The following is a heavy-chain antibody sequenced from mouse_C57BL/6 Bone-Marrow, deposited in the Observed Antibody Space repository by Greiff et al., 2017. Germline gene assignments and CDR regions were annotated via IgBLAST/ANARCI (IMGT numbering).Heavy chain of an antibody. V-gene: IGHV5-6*01. CDR3: SRDVAYGGFDY. D-gene: IGHD1-1*01. CDR2: ISSGGSYT. J-gene: IGHJ2*01. Sequence: EVQGVESGGDLVKPGGSLKLSCAASGFSFSSYGMSWVCQTPDKRQGWVATISSGGSYTYYPDRVTRRCTISRDNAKNTLYLQMSSLVSEDTAMYYCSRDVAYGGFDYWGQGTTLTVSS. CDR1: GFSFSSYG.